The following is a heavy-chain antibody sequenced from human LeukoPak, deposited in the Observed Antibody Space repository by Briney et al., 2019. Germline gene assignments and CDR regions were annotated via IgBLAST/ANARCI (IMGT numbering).Heavy chain of an antibody. V-gene: IGHV3-15*07. J-gene: IGHJ5*02. CDR2: ILSKTSGGAT. CDR3: ADYYASGSYPP. Sequence: KSGGSLRLSCAASGFSFSNAWMNWVRQAPGKGLEWVGRILSKTSGGATDYATPVKGRFTISRDDSKNMLYLHMNSLQIEDTAVYYCADYYASGSYPPWGQGTLVTVSS. D-gene: IGHD3-10*01. CDR1: GFSFSNAW.